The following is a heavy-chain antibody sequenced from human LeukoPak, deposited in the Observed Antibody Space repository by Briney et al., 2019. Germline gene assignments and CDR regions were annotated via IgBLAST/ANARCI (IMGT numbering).Heavy chain of an antibody. V-gene: IGHV1-46*01. CDR3: ARDFAYGSGSTHFDY. Sequence: ASVKVSCKASGYTFTSYYLHWVRQAPGQGLEWMGIVNPSSDSTKYAQKFQGRVTLTRDTSTSTVYMELSSLRSEDTAVYYCARDFAYGSGSTHFDYWGQGTLVTVSS. CDR2: VNPSSDST. CDR1: GYTFTSYY. J-gene: IGHJ4*02. D-gene: IGHD3-10*01.